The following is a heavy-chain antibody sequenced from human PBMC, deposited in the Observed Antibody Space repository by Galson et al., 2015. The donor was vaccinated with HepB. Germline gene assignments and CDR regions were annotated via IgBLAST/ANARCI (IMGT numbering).Heavy chain of an antibody. V-gene: IGHV3-30*18. Sequence: SLRLSCAASGFNFSSYGMHWVRQAPGKGLEGVALISYDGSNKYYGDSVKGRFTISRDNSKNTLYLQMNSLRAEDTAVYYCAKGPWSGSYRIFVYGFDIWGQGTLVTVSS. J-gene: IGHJ3*02. CDR1: GFNFSSYG. CDR2: ISYDGSNK. D-gene: IGHD1-26*01. CDR3: AKGPWSGSYRIFVYGFDI.